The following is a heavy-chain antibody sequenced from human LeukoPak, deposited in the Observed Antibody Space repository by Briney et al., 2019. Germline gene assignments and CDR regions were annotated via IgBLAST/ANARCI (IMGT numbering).Heavy chain of an antibody. CDR1: GYTFTAYY. V-gene: IGHV1-2*07. CDR3: ARAMTAQESYFDY. J-gene: IGHJ4*02. Sequence: ASVKVCCKAAGYTFTAYYIHWVRQPAGQGREWRGWISPNSGGTNYAHKYQDRVTMSRYTSINTASMGLSRLRSDDPAAYYCARAMTAQESYFDYWGQGTLVTVSS. CDR2: ISPNSGGT. D-gene: IGHD5-18*01.